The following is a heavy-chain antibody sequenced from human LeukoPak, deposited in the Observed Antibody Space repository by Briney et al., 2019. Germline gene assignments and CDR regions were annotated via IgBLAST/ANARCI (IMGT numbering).Heavy chain of an antibody. CDR3: AKDRTRSGDAFDI. V-gene: IGHV3-30*18. Sequence: PGRSLRLSCAASGFTFSSYGMHWVRQAPGKGLEWVAVIWYGGSNKYYADSVKGRFTISRDNSKNTLYLQMNSLRAEDTAVYYCAKDRTRSGDAFDIWGQGTMVTVSS. CDR2: IWYGGSNK. D-gene: IGHD3/OR15-3a*01. J-gene: IGHJ3*02. CDR1: GFTFSSYG.